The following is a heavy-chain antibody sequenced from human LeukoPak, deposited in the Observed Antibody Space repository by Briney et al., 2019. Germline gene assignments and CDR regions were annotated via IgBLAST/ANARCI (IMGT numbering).Heavy chain of an antibody. D-gene: IGHD5-24*01. J-gene: IGHJ4*02. Sequence: ASMKVSCKASGYTFTDYYMHWVRQAPGQGPEWMGWINPDSGGTNSAQKFQGRVTMTRDTSISTAYMELSRLRSDDTAVYYCARDRGDGYNAYYFDYWGQGTLVTVSS. CDR1: GYTFTDYY. CDR2: INPDSGGT. CDR3: ARDRGDGYNAYYFDY. V-gene: IGHV1-2*02.